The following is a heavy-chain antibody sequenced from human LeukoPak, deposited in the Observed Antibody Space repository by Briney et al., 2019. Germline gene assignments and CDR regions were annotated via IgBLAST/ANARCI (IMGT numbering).Heavy chain of an antibody. CDR2: IWYDGSNK. J-gene: IGHJ3*02. CDR3: AKGRYSSKDAFDI. Sequence: GGSLRLSCAASGFTFSSYGMHWVRQAPGKGLEWVAVIWYDGSNKYYADSVKGRFTISRDNSKNTLYLQMNSLRAEDTAVYYCAKGRYSSKDAFDIWGQGTMVTVSS. CDR1: GFTFSSYG. V-gene: IGHV3-33*06. D-gene: IGHD6-19*01.